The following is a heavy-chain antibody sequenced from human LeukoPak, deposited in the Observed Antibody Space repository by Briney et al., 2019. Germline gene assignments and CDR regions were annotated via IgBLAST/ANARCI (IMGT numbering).Heavy chain of an antibody. J-gene: IGHJ4*02. V-gene: IGHV1-8*01. CDR1: GYTFTSYD. CDR2: VNPNSGHT. D-gene: IGHD2-15*01. CDR3: ARGAPGSYCSGGSCPYFDY. Sequence: ASVKVSCKASGYTFTSYDINWVRQATGQGLEWMGWVNPNSGHTGYAQKFQGRVTMTRNTSISTAYTELSSLTSEDTAVYYCARGAPGSYCSGGSCPYFDYWGQGTLVSVSS.